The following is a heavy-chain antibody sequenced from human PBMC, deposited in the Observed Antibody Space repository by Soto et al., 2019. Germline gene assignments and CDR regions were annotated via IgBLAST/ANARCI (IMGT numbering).Heavy chain of an antibody. CDR2: INHRGTI. CDR3: ARGGNIVMMLAAPFDF. CDR1: GGSLIDYY. V-gene: IGHV4-34*01. Sequence: QVQLDQWGAGLLKPSETLSLTCGVSGGSLIDYYWSWIRQTPGKGLEWIGEINHRGTINYNPSLRTRVTMSRDTSKNHFCLILDSVSAADTAIYYCARGGNIVMMLAAPFDFWGQGTLVTVSS. D-gene: IGHD2-15*01. J-gene: IGHJ4*02.